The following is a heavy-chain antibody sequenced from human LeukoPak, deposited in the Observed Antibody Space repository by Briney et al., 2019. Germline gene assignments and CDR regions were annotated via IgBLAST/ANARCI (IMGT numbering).Heavy chain of an antibody. CDR2: INPNSGAT. CDR3: AREGATSSSFDY. Sequence: ASVKVSCKASGYTFSDYYMHWVRQAPGQGLEWMGWINPNSGATNYAQTFQGRVTMTRDTSISTAYMELSSLRSDDTAVYYCAREGATSSSFDYWGQGTLVTVSS. D-gene: IGHD1-26*01. CDR1: GYTFSDYY. V-gene: IGHV1-2*02. J-gene: IGHJ4*02.